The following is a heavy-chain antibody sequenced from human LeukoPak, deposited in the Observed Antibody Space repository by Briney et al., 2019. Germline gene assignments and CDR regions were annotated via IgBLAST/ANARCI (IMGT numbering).Heavy chain of an antibody. CDR3: ARVSKGSGYYYSDDAFDI. CDR2: IYHSGSA. J-gene: IGHJ3*02. V-gene: IGHV4-38-2*01. CDR1: GYSISSGYY. Sequence: SETLSLTCAVSGYSISSGYYWGWIRQPPGKGLEWIGSIYHSGSAYYNPSLKSRVTISVDTSKNQFSLKLSSVTAADTAVYYCARVSKGSGYYYSDDAFDIWGQGTMVTVSS. D-gene: IGHD3-22*01.